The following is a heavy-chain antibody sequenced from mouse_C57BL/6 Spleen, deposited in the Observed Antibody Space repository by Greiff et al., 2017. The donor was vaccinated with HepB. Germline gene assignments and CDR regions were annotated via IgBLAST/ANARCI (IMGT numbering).Heavy chain of an antibody. J-gene: IGHJ2*01. V-gene: IGHV10-1*01. CDR2: IRSKSNNYAT. CDR1: GFSFNTYA. D-gene: IGHD1-1*01. Sequence: EVKLMESGGGLVQPKGSLKLSCAASGFSFNTYAMNWVRQAPGKGLEWVARIRSKSNNYATYYADSVKDRFTISRDDSESMLYLQMNNLKTEDTAMYYCVRQGRGSHFDYWGQGTTLTVSS. CDR3: VRQGRGSHFDY.